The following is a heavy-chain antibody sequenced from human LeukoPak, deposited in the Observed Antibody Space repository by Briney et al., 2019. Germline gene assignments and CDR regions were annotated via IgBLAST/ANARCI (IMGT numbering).Heavy chain of an antibody. Sequence: SETLSLTCTVSGGSINSRSDYWGWIRQPPGKGLEWIGSIYYSGSTYYNPSLKSRVTISVDTSKSLFSLKLSSVTAADTAVYYCARGINGAKWLVPYYFDYWGHGTLVTVSS. J-gene: IGHJ4*01. CDR3: ARGINGAKWLVPYYFDY. D-gene: IGHD6-19*01. V-gene: IGHV4-39*02. CDR2: IYYSGST. CDR1: GGSINSRSDY.